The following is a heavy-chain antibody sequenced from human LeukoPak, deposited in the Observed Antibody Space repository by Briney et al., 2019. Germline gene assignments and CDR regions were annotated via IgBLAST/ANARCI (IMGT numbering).Heavy chain of an antibody. D-gene: IGHD3-3*01. CDR3: TTAGYSIFGVVIPTELDY. V-gene: IGHV3-30*03. CDR1: GFTFSSYG. CDR2: ISYDGSNK. Sequence: PGGSLRLSCAASGFTFSSYGMHWVRQAPGKGLEWVAVISYDGSNKYYADSVKGRFTISRDNSKNTLYLQMNSLKTEDTAVYYCTTAGYSIFGVVIPTELDYWGQGTLVTVSS. J-gene: IGHJ4*02.